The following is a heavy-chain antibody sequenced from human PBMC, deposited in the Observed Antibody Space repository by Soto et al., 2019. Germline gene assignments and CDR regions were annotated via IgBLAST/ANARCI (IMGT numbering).Heavy chain of an antibody. CDR1: GLTFSSYA. CDR2: ISYDGSNK. J-gene: IGHJ4*02. CDR3: ARELERTLDY. D-gene: IGHD1-1*01. V-gene: IGHV3-30-3*01. Sequence: ESGGGVVQPGRSLRLSCAASGLTFSSYAMHWVRQAPGKGFEWVALISYDGSNKYYADSVKGRFNISSDNAKNTLYLQMNSLRAEETAVYYCARELERTLDYWGQGTLVTVSS.